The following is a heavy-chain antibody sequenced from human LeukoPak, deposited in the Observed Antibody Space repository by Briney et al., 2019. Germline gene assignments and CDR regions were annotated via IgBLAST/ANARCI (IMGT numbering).Heavy chain of an antibody. D-gene: IGHD3-22*01. J-gene: IGHJ4*02. V-gene: IGHV1-2*02. CDR1: GYTFTGYY. CDR2: INPNSGGT. CDR3: ATARYYYDSSGYYSHYFDY. Sequence: PGASVKVSCKASGYTFTGYYVHWVRQAPGQGLEWMGWINPNSGGTNYAQKFQGRVTMTRDTSISTAYMELSRLRSDDTAVYYCATARYYYDSSGYYSHYFDYWGQGTLVTVSS.